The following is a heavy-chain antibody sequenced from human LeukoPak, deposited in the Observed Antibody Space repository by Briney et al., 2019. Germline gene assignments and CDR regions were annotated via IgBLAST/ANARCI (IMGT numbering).Heavy chain of an antibody. D-gene: IGHD3-3*01. CDR2: IYYSGST. V-gene: IGHV4-59*01. CDR1: GGSISSYY. Sequence: PSETLFLTCTVSGGSISSYYWSWIRQPPGKGLEWIGYIYYSGSTNYNPSLKSRVTISVDTSKNQFSLKLSSVTAADTAVYYCARDRSGPYDFWSGYYRGDWFDPWGQGTLVTVSS. J-gene: IGHJ5*02. CDR3: ARDRSGPYDFWSGYYRGDWFDP.